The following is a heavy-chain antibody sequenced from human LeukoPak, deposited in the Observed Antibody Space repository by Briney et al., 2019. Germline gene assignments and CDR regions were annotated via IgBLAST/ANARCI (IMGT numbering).Heavy chain of an antibody. CDR1: GFTFSSSS. J-gene: IGHJ4*01. D-gene: IGHD3-10*01. CDR2: IDSTSAYK. Sequence: PGGSLRLSCAASGFTFSSSSMNWVRQAPRKGLEWVSYIDSTSAYKLYTGSVEGRFAISRDNAKNSLYLQMNSLRAEDTAVYYCARDTSGSYSITYFDYWGHGALVTVSA. V-gene: IGHV3-21*01. CDR3: ARDTSGSYSITYFDY.